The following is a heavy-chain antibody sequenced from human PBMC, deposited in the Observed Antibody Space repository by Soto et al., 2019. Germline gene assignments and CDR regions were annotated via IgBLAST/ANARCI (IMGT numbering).Heavy chain of an antibody. J-gene: IGHJ6*02. D-gene: IGHD6-19*01. V-gene: IGHV1-69*13. CDR3: ARDDSRGWYWDKPYYYYGMDV. Sequence: SVKVSFKASGGTFSSYAISWVRQAPGQGLEWMGGIIPIFGTANYAQKFQGRVTITADESTSTAYMELSSLRSEDTVVYYCARDDSRGWYWDKPYYYYGMDVWGQGTTVTVSS. CDR1: GGTFSSYA. CDR2: IIPIFGTA.